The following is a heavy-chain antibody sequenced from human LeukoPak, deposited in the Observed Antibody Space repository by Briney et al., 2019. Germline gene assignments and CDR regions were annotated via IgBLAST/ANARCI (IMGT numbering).Heavy chain of an antibody. V-gene: IGHV4-39*07. Sequence: SETLSLTCTVSGGSISSSSYYWGWIRQPPGKGLEWIGSIYYSGSTYYNPSLKSRVTISVDTSKNQFSLKLSSVTAADTAVYYCARVHYYYGSGSYYDDYWGQGTLVTVSS. CDR3: ARVHYYYGSGSYYDDY. CDR2: IYYSGST. CDR1: GGSISSSSYY. D-gene: IGHD3-10*01. J-gene: IGHJ4*02.